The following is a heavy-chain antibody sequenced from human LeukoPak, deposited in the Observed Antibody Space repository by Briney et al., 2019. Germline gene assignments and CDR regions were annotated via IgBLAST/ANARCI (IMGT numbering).Heavy chain of an antibody. J-gene: IGHJ4*02. CDR1: GGSISSYY. Sequence: PSETLSLTCTVSGGSISSYYWSWIRQPPGKGLEWIGYGFYTGSTNYNPSLKSRVTISVDTSNNQFSLKLSSVTAADTPVYYCASEYCSSTSCYFDYWGQGNLVTVSS. CDR2: GFYTGST. D-gene: IGHD2-2*01. V-gene: IGHV4-59*01. CDR3: ASEYCSSTSCYFDY.